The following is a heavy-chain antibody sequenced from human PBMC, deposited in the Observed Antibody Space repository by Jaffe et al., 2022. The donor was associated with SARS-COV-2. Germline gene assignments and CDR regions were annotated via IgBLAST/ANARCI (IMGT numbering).Heavy chain of an antibody. Sequence: EQLVESGGGVVQSGTSLRLSCRTSDSAFYGYAFHWVRQAPGKGLVWLATISDDGDAKFYATAAKGRFRISRDDSTSTLSLQMSGLRPDDSGVYYCARGLAGDPPDPYTMWGQGTMVSVFS. CDR2: ISDDGDAK. CDR1: DSAFYGYA. D-gene: IGHD6-19*01. J-gene: IGHJ3*01. CDR3: ARGLAGDPPDPYTM. V-gene: IGHV3-30-3*01.